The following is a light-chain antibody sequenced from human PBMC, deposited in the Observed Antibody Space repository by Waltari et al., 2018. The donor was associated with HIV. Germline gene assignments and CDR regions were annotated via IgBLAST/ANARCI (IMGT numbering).Light chain of an antibody. CDR1: SSNIGSNS. J-gene: IGLJ2*01. CDR2: STN. CDR3: ATWDDTLNGVI. Sequence: QSVLTQPPSASGTPGQRVTISCSGGSSNIGSNSVHWYQQLPGTAPRLLLSSTNQRPSRVPDRFSGSKSGTSASLAISGRQSEDEADYYCATWDDTLNGVIFGGGTKLTVL. V-gene: IGLV1-44*01.